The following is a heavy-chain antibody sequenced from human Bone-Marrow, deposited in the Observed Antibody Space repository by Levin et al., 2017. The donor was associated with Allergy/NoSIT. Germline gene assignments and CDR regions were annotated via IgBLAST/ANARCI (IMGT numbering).Heavy chain of an antibody. CDR2: IDPRDSYT. D-gene: IGHD1-14*01. J-gene: IGHJ4*02. V-gene: IGHV5-10-1*01. CDR3: ATGTTSFSAGWYYY. Sequence: GESLKISCQGSGYTFNNYWITWVRQVPGKGLEWMGRIDPRDSYTNYSPSFHGHVNMSTDKSISTAYLQWSSLKASDTAMYYCATGTTSFSAGWYYYWGQGTLVTVSS. CDR1: GYTFNNYW.